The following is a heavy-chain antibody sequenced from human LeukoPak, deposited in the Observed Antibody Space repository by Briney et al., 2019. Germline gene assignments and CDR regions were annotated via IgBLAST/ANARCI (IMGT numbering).Heavy chain of an antibody. J-gene: IGHJ5*02. CDR2: ISSSSSYI. V-gene: IGHV3-21*01. D-gene: IGHD6-13*01. CDR3: ARGRIRIAAAVNWFDP. CDR1: GFTFSHYG. Sequence: PGGSLRLSCAASGFTFSHYGVHWVRQAPGKGLEWVSSISSSSSYIYYADSVKGRFTISRDNAKNSLYLQMNSLRAEDTAVYYCARGRIRIAAAVNWFDPWGQGTLVTVSS.